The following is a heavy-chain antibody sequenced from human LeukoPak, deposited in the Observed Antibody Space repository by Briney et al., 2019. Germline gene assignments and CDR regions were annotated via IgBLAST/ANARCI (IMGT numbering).Heavy chain of an antibody. Sequence: SETLSLTCTVSGGSISSYYWSWIRQPPGKGLEWIGYIYYSGSTNYNPSLKSRVTISVDTSKNQFSLKLSSVTAADTAVYYCARHRVCGWFIDYWGQGTLVTVSS. CDR3: ARHRVCGWFIDY. D-gene: IGHD6-19*01. J-gene: IGHJ4*02. V-gene: IGHV4-59*08. CDR2: IYYSGST. CDR1: GGSISSYY.